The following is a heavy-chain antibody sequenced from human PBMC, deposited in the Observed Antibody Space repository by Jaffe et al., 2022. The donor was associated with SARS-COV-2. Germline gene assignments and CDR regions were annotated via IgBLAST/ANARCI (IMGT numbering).Heavy chain of an antibody. CDR1: GFTFSSYA. CDR3: ARGAYGGSALGGYYYGMDV. CDR2: ISYDGSNK. Sequence: QVQLVESGGGVVQPGRSLRLSCAASGFTFSSYAMHWVRQAPGKGLEWVAVISYDGSNKYYADSVKGRFTISRDNSKNTLYLQMNSLRAEDTAVYYCARGAYGGSALGGYYYGMDVWGQGTTVTVSS. V-gene: IGHV3-30-3*01. J-gene: IGHJ6*02. D-gene: IGHD3-10*01.